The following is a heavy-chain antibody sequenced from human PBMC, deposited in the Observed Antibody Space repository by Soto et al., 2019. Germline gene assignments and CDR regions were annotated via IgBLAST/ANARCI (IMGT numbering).Heavy chain of an antibody. J-gene: IGHJ4*02. V-gene: IGHV3-15*01. Sequence: GGSLRLSCAASGFTFSNAWMSWVRQAPGEGLEWVGRIKSVTDGGTTDYAAPVKGRFTISRDDSKNTLYLQMNGLKTEDTAMYYCTTDYWGQGTPVTVSS. CDR1: GFTFSNAW. CDR3: TTDY. CDR2: IKSVTDGGTT.